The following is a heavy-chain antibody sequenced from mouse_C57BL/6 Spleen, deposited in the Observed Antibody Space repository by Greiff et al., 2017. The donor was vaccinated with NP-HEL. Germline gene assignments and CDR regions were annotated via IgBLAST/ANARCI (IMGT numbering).Heavy chain of an antibody. V-gene: IGHV1-53*01. J-gene: IGHJ2*01. CDR1: GYTFTSYW. D-gene: IGHD4-1*01. Sequence: QVQLQQSGTELVKPGASVKLSCKASGYTFTSYWMHWVKQRPGQGLEWIGNINPSNGGTNYNEQFKSKATLTVDKSSSTAYMQLSSLTSEDSAVYYCAKIWDWSDYFDYWGQGTTLTVSS. CDR2: INPSNGGT. CDR3: AKIWDWSDYFDY.